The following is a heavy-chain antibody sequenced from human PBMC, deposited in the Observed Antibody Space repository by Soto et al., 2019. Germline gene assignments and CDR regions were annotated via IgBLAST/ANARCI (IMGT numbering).Heavy chain of an antibody. Sequence: PGGSLRLSCAASGFTFSNYWIHWVRQVPGKGLVWVSRINSDGTTTTYADFVKGRFTISRDNAKNTLYLQMDNLGADDTAVYYCTRGGTTTTYWGLFNYWGQGALVTV. CDR1: GFTFSNYW. V-gene: IGHV3-74*03. CDR3: TRGGTTTTYWGLFNY. CDR2: INSDGTTT. J-gene: IGHJ4*02. D-gene: IGHD1-26*01.